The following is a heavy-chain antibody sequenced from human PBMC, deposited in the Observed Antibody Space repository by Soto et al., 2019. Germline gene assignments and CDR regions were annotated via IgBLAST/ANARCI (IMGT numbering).Heavy chain of an antibody. V-gene: IGHV4-34*01. CDR3: ARGSGDYDFWSGYYYYYYGMDV. J-gene: IGHJ6*02. CDR1: GGSFSGYY. CDR2: INHSGST. Sequence: SETLSLTCAVYGGSFSGYYWSWIRQPPGKGLEWIGEINHSGSTNYNPSLKSRVTISVDTSKNQFSLKLSSVTAADTAVYYCARGSGDYDFWSGYYYYYYGMDVWGQGNTVS. D-gene: IGHD3-3*01.